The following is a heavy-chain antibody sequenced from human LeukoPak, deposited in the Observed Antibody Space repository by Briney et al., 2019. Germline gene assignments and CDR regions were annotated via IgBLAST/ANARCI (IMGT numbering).Heavy chain of an antibody. J-gene: IGHJ3*02. V-gene: IGHV4-61*02. D-gene: IGHD3-3*01. CDR1: GGSISSGGYY. Sequence: PSETLSLTCTVSGGSISSGGYYWSWIRQPAGKGLEWIGRIYTSGSTNYNPSLKSRVTISVDTSKNQFSLKLSSVTAADTAVYYCARAQHADGRFLEWHFGLRAFDIWGQGTMVTVSS. CDR2: IYTSGST. CDR3: ARAQHADGRFLEWHFGLRAFDI.